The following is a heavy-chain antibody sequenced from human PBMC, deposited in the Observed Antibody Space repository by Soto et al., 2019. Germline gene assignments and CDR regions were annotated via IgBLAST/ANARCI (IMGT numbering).Heavy chain of an antibody. CDR2: IYHSGST. D-gene: IGHD3-22*01. CDR3: ARGDDSSGYYFYY. J-gene: IGHJ4*02. V-gene: IGHV4-30-2*01. Sequence: QLQLQESGSGLVKPSQTLSLTCAVSGGSISSGGYSWSWIRQPPGKGLEWIGYIYHSGSTYYNPSLKSRVTISVDRSKNQFPLKLSSVTAADTAVYYCARGDDSSGYYFYYWGQGTLVTVSS. CDR1: GGSISSGGYS.